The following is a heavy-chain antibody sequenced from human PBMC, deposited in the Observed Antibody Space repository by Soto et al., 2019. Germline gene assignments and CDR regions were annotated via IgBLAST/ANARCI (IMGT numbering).Heavy chain of an antibody. V-gene: IGHV4-34*01. J-gene: IGHJ3*02. CDR3: AGPDVKWSHAFDI. D-gene: IGHD1-26*01. Sequence: SETLSLTCAVYGGSFSGYYWSWIRQPPGKGLEWIGEINHSGSTNYNPSLKSRVTISVDTSKNQFSLKLSSVTAADTAVYYCAGPDVKWSHAFDIWGQGTMVTVSS. CDR2: INHSGST. CDR1: GGSFSGYY.